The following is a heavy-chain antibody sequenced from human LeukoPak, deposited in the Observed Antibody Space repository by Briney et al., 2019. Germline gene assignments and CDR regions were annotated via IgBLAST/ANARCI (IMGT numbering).Heavy chain of an antibody. CDR1: GYTFTGYY. CDR2: INPNSGGT. Sequence: ASVKLSCKASGYTFTGYYMHWVRQAPGQGLEWMGWINPNSGGTNYAQKFQGRVTMTRDTSISTAYMELSRLRSDDTAVYYCARDPYGITAGDYWGQGTLVTVSS. CDR3: ARDPYGITAGDY. D-gene: IGHD6-13*01. J-gene: IGHJ4*02. V-gene: IGHV1-2*02.